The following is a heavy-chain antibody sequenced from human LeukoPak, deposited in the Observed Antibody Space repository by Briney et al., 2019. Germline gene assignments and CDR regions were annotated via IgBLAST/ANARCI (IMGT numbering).Heavy chain of an antibody. Sequence: GGSLRLSCAASGFTFSSYAMSWVRQAPGKGLEWVSAISGSGGSTYYADSVKGRFTISRDNSKNTLYLQMSSLRAEDTAVYYCAKATPQWELLCVFDYWGQGTLVTVSS. V-gene: IGHV3-23*01. CDR1: GFTFSSYA. CDR2: ISGSGGST. J-gene: IGHJ4*02. D-gene: IGHD1-26*01. CDR3: AKATPQWELLCVFDY.